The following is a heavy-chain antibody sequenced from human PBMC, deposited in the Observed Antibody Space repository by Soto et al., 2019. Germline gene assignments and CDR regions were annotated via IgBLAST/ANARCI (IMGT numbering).Heavy chain of an antibody. V-gene: IGHV3-33*01. Sequence: PGGSLRLSCAASGFTFSSYGMHWVRQAPGKGLEWVAVIWYDGSNKYYADSVKGRFTISRDNSKNTLYLQMNSLRAEDTAVYYCARGDSSGGCTPHWGQGTLVTVSS. CDR2: IWYDGSNK. D-gene: IGHD6-19*01. CDR1: GFTFSSYG. J-gene: IGHJ4*02. CDR3: ARGDSSGGCTPH.